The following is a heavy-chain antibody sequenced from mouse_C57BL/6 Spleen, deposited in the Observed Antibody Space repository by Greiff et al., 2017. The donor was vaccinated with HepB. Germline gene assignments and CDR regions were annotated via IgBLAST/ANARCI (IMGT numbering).Heavy chain of an antibody. D-gene: IGHD1-1*01. Sequence: EVQGVESGGDLVKPGGSLKLSCAASGFTFSSYGMSWVRQTPDKRLEWVATISSGGSYTYYSDSVKGRFTISRDNAKNTLYLQMSSLKSEDTAMYYCARHVTTVVATQDYFDYWGQGTTLTVSS. CDR1: GFTFSSYG. CDR3: ARHVTTVVATQDYFDY. V-gene: IGHV5-6*01. CDR2: ISSGGSYT. J-gene: IGHJ2*01.